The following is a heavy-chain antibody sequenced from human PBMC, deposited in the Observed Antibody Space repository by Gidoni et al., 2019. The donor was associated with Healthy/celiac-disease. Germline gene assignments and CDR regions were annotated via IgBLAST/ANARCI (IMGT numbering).Heavy chain of an antibody. D-gene: IGHD4-17*01. CDR1: GGSISSGGYH. J-gene: IGHJ1*01. Sequence: QLQLQESGSGLVKASHTLSRTCAVSGGSISSGGYHWSWIRQPPGKGLEWLGYIYPSGSTYYNPSLKSRVTISVDRTKNQFSLKLSSVTAADTAVYYCASSTVTSAAYFQHWGQGTLVTVSS. CDR2: IYPSGST. CDR3: ASSTVTSAAYFQH. V-gene: IGHV4-30-2*01.